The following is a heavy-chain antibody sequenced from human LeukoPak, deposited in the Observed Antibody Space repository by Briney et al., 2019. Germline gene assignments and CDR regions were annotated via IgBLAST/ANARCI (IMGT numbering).Heavy chain of an antibody. Sequence: SETLSLTCTVSGGSISSGDYYWSWIRQPPGKGLEWIGYIYYSGSTYYNPSLKSRVTISVDTSKNQFSLKLSSVTAADTAVYYCARDIGRAAAGWIWGQGTLVTVSS. CDR1: GGSISSGDYY. CDR3: ARDIGRAAAGWI. CDR2: IYYSGST. J-gene: IGHJ4*02. D-gene: IGHD6-13*01. V-gene: IGHV4-30-4*02.